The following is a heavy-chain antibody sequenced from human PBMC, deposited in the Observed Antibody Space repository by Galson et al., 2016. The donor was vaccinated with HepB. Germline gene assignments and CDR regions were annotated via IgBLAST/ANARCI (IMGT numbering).Heavy chain of an antibody. Sequence: CAISGDSVTSDNTCWNWIRQSPSRGLEWLGRTYYRSTWFNDYADSVKSRITVTSDTSKNQFSLQLDSVTPDDTATYFCTRGYMQNGMNVWVQGTTVTVSS. CDR2: TYYRSTWFN. V-gene: IGHV6-1*01. CDR1: GDSVTSDNTC. D-gene: IGHD5-24*01. CDR3: TRGYMQNGMNV. J-gene: IGHJ6*02.